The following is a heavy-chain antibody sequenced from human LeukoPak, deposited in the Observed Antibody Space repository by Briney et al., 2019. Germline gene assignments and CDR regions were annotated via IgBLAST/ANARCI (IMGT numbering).Heavy chain of an antibody. CDR1: GGSISSYY. J-gene: IGHJ5*02. V-gene: IGHV4-59*01. CDR3: ARDGSGSYYNWFDP. CDR2: IYNSGST. Sequence: PSETLSLTCTVSGGSISSYYWHWIRQPPGKGLEWIGHIYNSGSTNYNPSLKSRVTISVDTSKNQFSLKLSSVTAADTAVYYCARDGSGSYYNWFDPWGQGTLVNVSS. D-gene: IGHD3-10*01.